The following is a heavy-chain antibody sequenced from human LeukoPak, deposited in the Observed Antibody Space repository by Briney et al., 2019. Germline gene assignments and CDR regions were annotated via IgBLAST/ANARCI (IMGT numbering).Heavy chain of an antibody. V-gene: IGHV3-20*04. CDR3: ATFVNSYYYYVDV. CDR1: GFTFDDYG. J-gene: IGHJ6*03. D-gene: IGHD3-3*02. Sequence: GGSLRLSCAASGFTFDDYGMSWVRQAPGKGLEWVSGINWNGGSTGYADSVKGRFTISRDNAKNSLYLQMNSLRAEDTAVYYCATFVNSYYYYVDVWGKGTTVTVSS. CDR2: INWNGGST.